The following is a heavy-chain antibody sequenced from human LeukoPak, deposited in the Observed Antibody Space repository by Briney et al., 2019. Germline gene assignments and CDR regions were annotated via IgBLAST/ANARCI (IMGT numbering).Heavy chain of an antibody. V-gene: IGHV3-7*01. CDR2: IKPDGGDK. J-gene: IGHJ4*02. Sequence: GGSLRLSCAASGFTFSTYRMAWVRQAPGKGLEWVATIKPDGGDKYYVDSVEGRFTISRDNARNSLFLQMNSLRAEDTAVYYCARDRSTVAGIDYWGQGTLVTVSS. CDR3: ARDRSTVAGIDY. D-gene: IGHD6-19*01. CDR1: GFTFSTYR.